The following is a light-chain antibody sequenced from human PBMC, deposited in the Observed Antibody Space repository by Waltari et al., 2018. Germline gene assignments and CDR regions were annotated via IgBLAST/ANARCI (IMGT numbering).Light chain of an antibody. Sequence: DIQLTQSPSSLSASVGTGVSITCRASESIPNSLNWYQQKPGKSPKLLIHTASSLQSGVPSRFSGRGSGTEFTLTISGLQPGDVATYYCQQSYTVAFTFGPWTKLEI. V-gene: IGKV1-39*01. CDR2: TAS. CDR1: ESIPNS. CDR3: QQSYTVAFT. J-gene: IGKJ2*01.